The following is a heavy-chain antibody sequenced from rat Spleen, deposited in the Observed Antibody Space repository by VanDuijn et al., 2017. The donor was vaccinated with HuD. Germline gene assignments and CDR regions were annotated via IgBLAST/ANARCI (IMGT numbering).Heavy chain of an antibody. CDR1: GFTFSDYY. J-gene: IGHJ2*01. V-gene: IGHV5-22*01. CDR3: ARRHYGYTDYFDY. CDR2: ISYGDSSGHSST. Sequence: EVQLVGSGGGLVQPGRSLKLSCAASGFTFSDYYMAWVRQAPTKGLEWVATISYGDSSGHSSTYYGDSVKGRFTISRDNAKSTLYLQMNSLRSEDTATYYCARRHYGYTDYFDYWGQGVMVTVSS. D-gene: IGHD1-9*01.